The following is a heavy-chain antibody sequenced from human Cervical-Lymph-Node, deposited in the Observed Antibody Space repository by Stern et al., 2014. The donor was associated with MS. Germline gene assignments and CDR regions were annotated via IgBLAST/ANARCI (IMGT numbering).Heavy chain of an antibody. V-gene: IGHV3-9*01. J-gene: IGHJ4*02. CDR3: AKDISERHYYFDS. Sequence: VKLEESGGGSVQPGRSLRLSCAASGFTFDDCAMHWVRQAPGKGLEWVSGISWNSNNIGYADSVRGRFTIARDNAKNSLYLQMNGLRPEDTALYYCAKDISERHYYFDSWGEGTLVTVSS. D-gene: IGHD3-16*02. CDR1: GFTFDDCA. CDR2: ISWNSNNI.